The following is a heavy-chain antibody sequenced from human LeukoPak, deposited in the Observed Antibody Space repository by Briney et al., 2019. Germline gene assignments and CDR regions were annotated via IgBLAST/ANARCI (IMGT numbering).Heavy chain of an antibody. CDR3: ARGQVVRDY. CDR2: INHSGST. D-gene: IGHD6-6*01. Sequence: PSETLSLTCAVYGGSFSAYYWSWIRQPPGKGLEWIGEINHSGSTNYNPSLKSRVNISMDTSKNQFSLRLTSVTAADTGVYYCARGQVVRDYWGQGTLVTVSS. CDR1: GGSFSAYY. J-gene: IGHJ4*02. V-gene: IGHV4-34*01.